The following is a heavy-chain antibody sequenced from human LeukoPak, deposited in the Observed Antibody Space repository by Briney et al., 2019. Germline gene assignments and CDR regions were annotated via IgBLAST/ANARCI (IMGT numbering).Heavy chain of an antibody. CDR3: AKGSIVVVVDAIDY. D-gene: IGHD2-15*01. CDR2: ISGSGGSA. V-gene: IGHV3-23*01. J-gene: IGHJ4*02. Sequence: GGSLRLSCAASGFTFSSYAMSWVRQAPGKGLEWVSAISGSGGSAYYADSVKGRFTISRDNSKNTLYLQMNSLRAEDTAVYYCAKGSIVVVVDAIDYWGQGTLVTVSS. CDR1: GFTFSSYA.